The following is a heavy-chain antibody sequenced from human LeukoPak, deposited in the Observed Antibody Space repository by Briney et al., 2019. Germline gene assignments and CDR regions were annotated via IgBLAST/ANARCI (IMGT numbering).Heavy chain of an antibody. J-gene: IGHJ4*02. Sequence: GRSPRLSCAASGFTFSSYVVYWVRQAPGKGLEWVALISSDGSNKYYADSVKGRFTISRDISKNTLYLQMSSLRAEDTAVYYCARGDSGGDFPDYWGQGTLVTVSS. CDR3: ARGDSGGDFPDY. CDR1: GFTFSSYV. D-gene: IGHD2-21*02. CDR2: ISSDGSNK. V-gene: IGHV3-30-3*01.